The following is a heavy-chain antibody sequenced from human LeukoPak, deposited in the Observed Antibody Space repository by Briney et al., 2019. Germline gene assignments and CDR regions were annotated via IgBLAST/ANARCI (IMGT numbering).Heavy chain of an antibody. Sequence: SETLSLTCTVSGASISSGDYYWGWIRQPPGKGLEWIGYIYYSGSTYYNPSLKSRVTISVDTSKNQFSLKLSSVTAADTAVYYCALYGSGSYNFDSWGQGTLVTVSS. V-gene: IGHV4-30-4*01. CDR1: GASISSGDYY. CDR2: IYYSGST. J-gene: IGHJ4*02. CDR3: ALYGSGSYNFDS. D-gene: IGHD3-10*01.